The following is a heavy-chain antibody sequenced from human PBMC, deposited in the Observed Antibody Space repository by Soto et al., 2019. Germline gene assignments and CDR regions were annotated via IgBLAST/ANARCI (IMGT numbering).Heavy chain of an antibody. J-gene: IGHJ1*01. Sequence: SVKVSCKASGGTFSSYAISWVRQAPGQGLEWMGGIIPIFGTANYAQKFQGRVTITADESTSTAYMELSSLRSEDTAVYYCLIAAAGTQYFQHWGQGTLVTVSS. D-gene: IGHD6-13*01. V-gene: IGHV1-69*13. CDR1: GGTFSSYA. CDR3: LIAAAGTQYFQH. CDR2: IIPIFGTA.